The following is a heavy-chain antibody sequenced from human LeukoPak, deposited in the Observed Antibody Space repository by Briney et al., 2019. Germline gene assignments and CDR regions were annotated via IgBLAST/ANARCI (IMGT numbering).Heavy chain of an antibody. CDR3: ARGNYYRSSGYCGY. D-gene: IGHD3-22*01. CDR2: ISSSSSTI. V-gene: IGHV3-48*01. Sequence: GGSLRLSCAASGFTFSSYSMNWVRQAPGKGLEWVSYISSSSSTIYYAYPVKGRFTMSRDNAKNSLYLQMNSLRAADTALYYCARGNYYRSSGYCGYWGQGTLVTVSP. CDR1: GFTFSSYS. J-gene: IGHJ4*02.